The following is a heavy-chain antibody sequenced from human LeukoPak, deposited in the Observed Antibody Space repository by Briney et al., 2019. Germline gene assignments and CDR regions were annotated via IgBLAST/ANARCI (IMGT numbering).Heavy chain of an antibody. CDR2: IYYSGST. D-gene: IGHD1-7*01. CDR3: AKSRGGTTIYAFDS. Sequence: SETLSLTCTVSDGSISTYYWSWIRQPPGKGLEWLGNIYYSGSTNYNPSLKSRVSISVDTSKNQFSLKLSSATAADTAVYYCAKSRGGTTIYAFDSWGRGTLVTVSS. CDR1: DGSISTYY. J-gene: IGHJ4*02. V-gene: IGHV4-59*08.